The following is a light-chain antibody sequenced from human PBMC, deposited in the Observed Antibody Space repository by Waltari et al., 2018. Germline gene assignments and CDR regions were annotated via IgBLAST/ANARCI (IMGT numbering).Light chain of an antibody. CDR2: DAS. CDR1: QDISNY. Sequence: DIQMTQSPSSLSASVGDRVTITCQASQDISNYLNWYQQKPGKAPKLLIYDASNLETGVPSRVSGSVSGTDFTFTISRLQPEDIATYYCQQYDNLPALTFGGGTKVEIK. J-gene: IGKJ4*01. V-gene: IGKV1-33*01. CDR3: QQYDNLPALT.